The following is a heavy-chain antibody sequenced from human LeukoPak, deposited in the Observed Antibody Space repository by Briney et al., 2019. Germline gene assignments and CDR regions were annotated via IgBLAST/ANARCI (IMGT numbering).Heavy chain of an antibody. V-gene: IGHV3-30-3*01. Sequence: PGGSLRLSCAASGFTFSSYAMRWVRQAPGKGLEWVAVISYDGSNKYYADSVKGRFTISRDNTKNSLYLQMNSLRAEDTAVYYCSRLRGYSYGYADYWGQGTLVTVSS. J-gene: IGHJ4*02. CDR2: ISYDGSNK. CDR3: SRLRGYSYGYADY. D-gene: IGHD5-18*01. CDR1: GFTFSSYA.